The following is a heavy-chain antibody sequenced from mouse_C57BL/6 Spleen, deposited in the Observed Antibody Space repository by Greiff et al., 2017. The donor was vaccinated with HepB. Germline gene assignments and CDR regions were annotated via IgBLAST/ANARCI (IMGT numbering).Heavy chain of an antibody. CDR2: IDPSDSYT. CDR1: GYTFTSYW. Sequence: QVQLQQSGAELVMPGASVKLSCKASGYTFTSYWMHWVKQRPGQGLEWIGEIDPSDSYTNYNQKFKGKSTLTVDKSSSTAYMQLSSLTSEDSAVYYCARNRNSYWYFDVWGTGTTVTVSS. J-gene: IGHJ1*03. V-gene: IGHV1-69*01. CDR3: ARNRNSYWYFDV. D-gene: IGHD2-1*01.